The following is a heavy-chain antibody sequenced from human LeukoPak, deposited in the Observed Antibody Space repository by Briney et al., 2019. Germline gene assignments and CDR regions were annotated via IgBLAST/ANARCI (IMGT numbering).Heavy chain of an antibody. D-gene: IGHD3-22*01. J-gene: IGHJ4*02. CDR1: GFTFDDYA. CDR2: ISWNSGSI. V-gene: IGHV3-9*01. CDR3: AKGDRLSTPLDY. Sequence: GRSLRLSCAASGFTFDDYAMHWVRQAPGKGLEWVSGISWNSGSIGYADSVKGRFTISRDNAKNSLYLQMNSLRAEDTALYYCAKGDRLSTPLDYWGQGTLVTVSS.